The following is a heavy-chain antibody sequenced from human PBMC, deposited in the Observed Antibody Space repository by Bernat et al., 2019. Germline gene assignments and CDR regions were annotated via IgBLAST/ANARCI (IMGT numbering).Heavy chain of an antibody. V-gene: IGHV3-21*01. Sequence: EVQLVESGGGLVKPGGSLRLSCAASGFTFSSYSMNWVRQAPGKGLEWVSSISSSSSYIYYADSVKGRFTISRDNAKNSLYLQMNSLRAEDTAVYYCASDITGTTGFWGQGTLVTVSS. CDR2: ISSSSSYI. CDR1: GFTFSSYS. J-gene: IGHJ4*02. D-gene: IGHD1-7*01. CDR3: ASDITGTTGF.